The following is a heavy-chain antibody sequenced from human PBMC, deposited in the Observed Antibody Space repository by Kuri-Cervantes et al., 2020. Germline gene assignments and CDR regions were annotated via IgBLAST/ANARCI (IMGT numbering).Heavy chain of an antibody. CDR1: GGSFSGYY. CDR2: INHSGST. V-gene: IGHV4-34*01. J-gene: IGHJ4*02. D-gene: IGHD2-2*01. Sequence: GSLRLSCAVYGGSFSGYYWSWIRQPPGKGLEWIGEINHSGSTNYNPSLKSRVTISVDRSKNQFSLKLSSVTAADTAVYYCARAAEGGQLLDYWGQGTLVTVSS. CDR3: ARAAEGGQLLDY.